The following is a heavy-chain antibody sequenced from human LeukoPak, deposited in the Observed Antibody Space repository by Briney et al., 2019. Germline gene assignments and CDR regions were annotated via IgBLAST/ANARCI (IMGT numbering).Heavy chain of an antibody. J-gene: IGHJ4*02. Sequence: GGSLRLSCTVSGFTVSSNSMSWVRQAPGKGLEWVSFIYSGGNTHNSDSVKGRFTISRNNSKNTLYLQMNSLRADDTAIYYCARRAGDYSHPYDYWGQGTLVTVSS. D-gene: IGHD3-22*01. CDR3: ARRAGDYSHPYDY. CDR2: IYSGGNT. CDR1: GFTVSSNS. V-gene: IGHV3-53*01.